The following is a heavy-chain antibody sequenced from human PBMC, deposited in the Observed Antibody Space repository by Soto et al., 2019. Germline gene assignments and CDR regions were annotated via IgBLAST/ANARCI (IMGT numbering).Heavy chain of an antibody. CDR3: ASTEDFFDY. J-gene: IGHJ4*02. V-gene: IGHV4-31*03. Sequence: SETLSLTCSFSCVSLSSGTYYWSWIRQHPGKGLEWIGYILYSGSTDYNPSLKSRVNISVDTSKNQFSLKLSSVTAADTAVYYCASTEDFFDYWGQGTLVTVSS. CDR2: ILYSGST. CDR1: CVSLSSGTYY.